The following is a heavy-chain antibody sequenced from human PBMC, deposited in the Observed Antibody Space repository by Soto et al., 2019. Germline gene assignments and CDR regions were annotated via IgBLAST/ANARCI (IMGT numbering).Heavy chain of an antibody. CDR1: GGSFSGYY. V-gene: IGHV4-34*01. J-gene: IGHJ5*02. CDR3: ARVGYSSSSFDP. CDR2: INHSGST. D-gene: IGHD6-6*01. Sequence: ETLSLTCAVYGGSFSGYYWSWIRQPPGKGLEWIGEINHSGSTNYNPSLKSRVTISVDTSKNQFSLKLSSVTAADTAVYYCARVGYSSSSFDPWGQGTLVTVSS.